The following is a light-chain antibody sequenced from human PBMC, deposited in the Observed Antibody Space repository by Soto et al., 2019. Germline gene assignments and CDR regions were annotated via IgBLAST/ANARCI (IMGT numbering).Light chain of an antibody. CDR1: QSVLYSSNNLNY. CDR2: WAS. V-gene: IGKV4-1*01. Sequence: DIVMTQSPDSLAVSLGERATINCKSSQSVLYSSNNLNYFAWYQQKPGQPPKLLIYWASTRESGVPDRFSGSGSATDFTLTISSLQAEDVAVYYCQQYYSSPLTFGGGTKVEIK. CDR3: QQYYSSPLT. J-gene: IGKJ4*01.